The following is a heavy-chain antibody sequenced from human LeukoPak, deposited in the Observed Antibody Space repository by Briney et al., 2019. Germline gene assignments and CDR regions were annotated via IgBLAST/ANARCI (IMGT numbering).Heavy chain of an antibody. D-gene: IGHD3-10*01. CDR2: IYYSGST. J-gene: IGHJ4*02. V-gene: IGHV4-59*01. Sequence: KSSETLSLTCTVSGGSISSFYWSWIRQPPGKGLEWIGYIYYSGSTNYNPSLKSRVTISVDTSKNQFSLRLSSVTAADTAVYYCARLGYYGSGSYPDYWGQGTLVTVSS. CDR1: GGSISSFY. CDR3: ARLGYYGSGSYPDY.